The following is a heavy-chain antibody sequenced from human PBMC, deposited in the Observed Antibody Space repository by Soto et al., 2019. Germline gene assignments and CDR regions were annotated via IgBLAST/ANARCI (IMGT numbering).Heavy chain of an antibody. Sequence: QVQLVQSGTEVKKPGASVKVSCKASGYTFTSHTIHWMRQAPGQSLEWMAWINVNNDNTKYSHKFQGRVSLTMDTSASTVDMELSSLRSEDTAVYYGARSSFTAVDYWGQGTLVSVSS. J-gene: IGHJ4*02. CDR3: ARSSFTAVDY. V-gene: IGHV1-3*01. CDR1: GYTFTSHT. D-gene: IGHD5-18*01. CDR2: INVNNDNT.